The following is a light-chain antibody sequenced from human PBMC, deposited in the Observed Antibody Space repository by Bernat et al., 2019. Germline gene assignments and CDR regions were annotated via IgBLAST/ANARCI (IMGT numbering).Light chain of an antibody. J-gene: IGKJ4*01. CDR3: QQSYSTLLT. CDR2: AAS. V-gene: IGKV1-39*01. CDR1: QSISSY. Sequence: DIQMTQSPSSLSVSVGDRVTITCRASQSISSYLNWYQQKPGKAPKLLIYAASSLQSGVPSRLSGSGSGTDFTLTISSLQPEDFATYYCQQSYSTLLTFGGGTKVEIK.